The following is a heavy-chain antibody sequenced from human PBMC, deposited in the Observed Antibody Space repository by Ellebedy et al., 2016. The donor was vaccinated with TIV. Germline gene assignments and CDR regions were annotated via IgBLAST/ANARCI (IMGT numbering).Heavy chain of an antibody. CDR2: ANYVGIT. Sequence: SETLSLXXAVYGASFSSYYWSWIRQPPGKGLEWIGEANYVGITNYNPSLKTRVTISVDTSNHQFSLRLSSVTAADTAVYYCARGRGGSYSIPFDYWGQGTLVTVSS. CDR1: GASFSSYY. CDR3: ARGRGGSYSIPFDY. V-gene: IGHV4-34*01. D-gene: IGHD1-26*01. J-gene: IGHJ4*02.